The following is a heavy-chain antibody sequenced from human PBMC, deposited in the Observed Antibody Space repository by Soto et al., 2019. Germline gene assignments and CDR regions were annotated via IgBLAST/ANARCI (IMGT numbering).Heavy chain of an antibody. CDR3: ARISIWSYYYYMDV. CDR2: IYYSGST. Sequence: PSETLSLTCTVSGGSISSYYWSWIRQPPGKGLEWIGYIYYSGSTNYNPSLKSRVTISVDTSKNQFSLKLSSVTAADTAVYYCARISIWSYYYYMDVWGKGTTVTVSS. V-gene: IGHV4-59*01. CDR1: GGSISSYY. D-gene: IGHD3-3*01. J-gene: IGHJ6*03.